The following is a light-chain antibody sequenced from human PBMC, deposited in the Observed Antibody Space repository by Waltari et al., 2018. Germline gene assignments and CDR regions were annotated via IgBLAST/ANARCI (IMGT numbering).Light chain of an antibody. CDR3: QAWDSSSYYV. V-gene: IGLV3-1*01. CDR2: QDS. CDR1: KLGDKY. Sequence: SYELTQPPSVSVSRGQTARITCSGDKLGDKYASWYQQKPGQSPVLVIYQDSKRPSGIPERFSGSNSGNTATLTISGTQAMDEADYYCQAWDSSSYYVFGTGTKVTVL. J-gene: IGLJ1*01.